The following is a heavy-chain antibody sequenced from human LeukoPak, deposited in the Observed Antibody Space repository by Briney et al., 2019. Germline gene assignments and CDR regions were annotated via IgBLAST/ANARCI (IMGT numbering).Heavy chain of an antibody. CDR3: ARGSSATYDILTGHAIIDY. J-gene: IGHJ4*02. Sequence: SETLSLTCTVSGGSISSYYWSWIRQPAGKGLEWIGRIYTSGSTNYNPSLKSRVTMSVDTSKNQFSLKLSSVTAADTAVYYCARGSSATYDILTGHAIIDYWGQGTLVTVSP. CDR2: IYTSGST. CDR1: GGSISSYY. D-gene: IGHD3-9*01. V-gene: IGHV4-4*07.